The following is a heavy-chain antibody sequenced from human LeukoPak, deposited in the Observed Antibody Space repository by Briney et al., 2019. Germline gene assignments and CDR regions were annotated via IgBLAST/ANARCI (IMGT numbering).Heavy chain of an antibody. D-gene: IGHD2-21*02. V-gene: IGHV4-31*03. Sequence: SETLSLTCTVSGGSISSGGYYWSWIRQHPGKGLEWIGYIYYSGSTYYNPSLKSRVTISVDTSKNQFSLKLSSVTAADTAVYYCARVVTTYYYGMDVWGQGPRSPSP. CDR1: GGSISSGGYY. J-gene: IGHJ6*02. CDR2: IYYSGST. CDR3: ARVVTTYYYGMDV.